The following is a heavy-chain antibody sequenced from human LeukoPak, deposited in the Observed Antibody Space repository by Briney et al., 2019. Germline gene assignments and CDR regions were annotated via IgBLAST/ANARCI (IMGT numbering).Heavy chain of an antibody. J-gene: IGHJ4*02. Sequence: GASVKVSRKASGYTFTSYAMHWVRQAPGQRLEWMGWINAGNGNTKYSQKFQGRVTITRDTSASTAYMELRSLRSEDTAVYYCARKYDDILTGYSHLDDWGQGTLVTVSS. V-gene: IGHV1-3*01. CDR2: INAGNGNT. D-gene: IGHD3-9*01. CDR3: ARKYDDILTGYSHLDD. CDR1: GYTFTSYA.